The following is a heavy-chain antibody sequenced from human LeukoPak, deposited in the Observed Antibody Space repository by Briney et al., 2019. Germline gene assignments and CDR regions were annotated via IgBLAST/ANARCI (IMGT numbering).Heavy chain of an antibody. V-gene: IGHV3-23*01. CDR2: IDNSGAYT. CDR3: AKGSAAGRPYYFDY. CDR1: GFIFSNYA. D-gene: IGHD6-25*01. J-gene: IGHJ4*02. Sequence: GGSLRLSCAASGFIFSNYAMSWVRQAPGKGLEWVSAIDNSGAYTWYADSVKGRFTISKESSSTILYLQMNSLRAEDAAVYFCAKGSAAGRPYYFDYWGQGTLVTVSS.